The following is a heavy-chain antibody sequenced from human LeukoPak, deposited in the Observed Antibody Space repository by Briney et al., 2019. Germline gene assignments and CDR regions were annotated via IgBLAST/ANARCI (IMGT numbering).Heavy chain of an antibody. CDR3: ARLTPFYDILTGYYETTFDY. J-gene: IGHJ4*02. D-gene: IGHD3-9*01. CDR2: ISSGSSYI. CDR1: GFTFSSYS. V-gene: IGHV3-21*01. Sequence: PGGSLRLSCAASGFTFSSYSMNWVRQAPGKGLEWVSSISSGSSYIYYADSVKGRFTISRDNAKNSLYLQMNSLRAEDTAVYYCARLTPFYDILTGYYETTFDYWGQGTLVTVSS.